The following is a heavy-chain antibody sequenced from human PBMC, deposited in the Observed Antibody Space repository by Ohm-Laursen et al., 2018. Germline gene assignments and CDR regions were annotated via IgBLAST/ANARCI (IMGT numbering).Heavy chain of an antibody. CDR3: AKDEVLAGWFDP. CDR2: ISGSGGST. J-gene: IGHJ5*02. D-gene: IGHD3-10*01. V-gene: IGHV3-23*01. Sequence: GSLRLSCAASGFTFSSYAMSWVRQAPGKGLEWVSGISGSGGSTYYADSVKGRFTISRDNSKNTLYLQMNSLRAEDTAVYYCAKDEVLAGWFDPWGQGTPVTVSS. CDR1: GFTFSSYA.